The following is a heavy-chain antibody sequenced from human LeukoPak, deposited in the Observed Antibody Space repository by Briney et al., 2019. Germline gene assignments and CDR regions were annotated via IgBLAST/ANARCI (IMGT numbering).Heavy chain of an antibody. D-gene: IGHD2/OR15-2a*01. V-gene: IGHV3-20*04. CDR3: AKNWGSFSWYFDL. J-gene: IGHJ2*01. CDR2: INWIGGST. Sequence: GGSLRLSCAASGFTFGDYGMNWVRQVPGKGLEWVSGINWIGGSTGYGDSVKGRFTISRDNAKNSLNLQMNSLRAEDTALYYCAKNWGSFSWYFDLWGRGTLVTVSS. CDR1: GFTFGDYG.